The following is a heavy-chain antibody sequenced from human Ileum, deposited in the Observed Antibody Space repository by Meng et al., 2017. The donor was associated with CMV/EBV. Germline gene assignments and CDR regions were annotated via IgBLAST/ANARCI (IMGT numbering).Heavy chain of an antibody. J-gene: IGHJ4*02. V-gene: IGHV3-7*01. D-gene: IGHD3-22*01. CDR1: GFTLSSYW. CDR3: VRDDSSGYYYFDY. CDR2: IKHDGSEI. Sequence: GESLKISCAASGFTLSSYWMSWVRQAPGKGLERVANIKHDGSEIYYLDSVRGRFTISRDNAKNSLYLQMSSLRAEDTAVFYCVRDDSSGYYYFDYWGQGTLVTVSS.